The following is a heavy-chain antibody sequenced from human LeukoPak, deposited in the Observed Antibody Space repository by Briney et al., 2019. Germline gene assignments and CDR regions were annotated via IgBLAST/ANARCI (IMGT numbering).Heavy chain of an antibody. CDR2: IIPILGIA. Sequence: ASVKVSCKASGGTFSSYAISWVRQAPGQGLEWMGRIIPILGIANYAQKFQGRVTITADKSTSTAYMGLSSLRSEDTAVYYCARDSVSSGYYLGWFDPWGQGTLVTVSS. CDR3: ARDSVSSGYYLGWFDP. V-gene: IGHV1-69*04. D-gene: IGHD3-22*01. CDR1: GGTFSSYA. J-gene: IGHJ5*02.